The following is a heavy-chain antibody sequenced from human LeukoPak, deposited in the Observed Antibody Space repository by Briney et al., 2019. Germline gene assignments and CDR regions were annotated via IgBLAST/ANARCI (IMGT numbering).Heavy chain of an antibody. D-gene: IGHD5-12*01. Sequence: GGSLRLSCSASGFTFSSFAMHWVRQAPGKGLEYVSAISGNGGSTYYADSVKGRFTISRDNSKNTLYLQMSSLRAEDTAVYYCVKPSGYSGYGYFFDYWGQGTLVTVSS. CDR3: VKPSGYSGYGYFFDY. J-gene: IGHJ4*02. V-gene: IGHV3-64D*06. CDR2: ISGNGGST. CDR1: GFTFSSFA.